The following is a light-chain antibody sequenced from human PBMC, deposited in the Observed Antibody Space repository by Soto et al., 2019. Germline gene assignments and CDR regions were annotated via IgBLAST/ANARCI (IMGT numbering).Light chain of an antibody. J-gene: IGLJ2*01. Sequence: QSALTQPPSASGSPGQSVTISCTGTSSDVGGYDYVSWYQQHPGKAPKLMIYEVTKRPSGVPDRFSGSKSGNTASLTVSGLQAEDEAAYYCSSYAGSNTFVIFGGGTQLTVL. CDR2: EVT. CDR1: SSDVGGYDY. V-gene: IGLV2-8*01. CDR3: SSYAGSNTFVI.